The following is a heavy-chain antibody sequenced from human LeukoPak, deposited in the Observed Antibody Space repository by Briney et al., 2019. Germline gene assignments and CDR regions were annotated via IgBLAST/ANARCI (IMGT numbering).Heavy chain of an antibody. CDR3: AREQYYYDSSGYYNGFDY. CDR2: ISYDGSNK. D-gene: IGHD3-22*01. J-gene: IGHJ4*02. V-gene: IGHV3-30-3*01. CDR1: GFTFSSYA. Sequence: GGSLRLSCAASGFTFSSYAMHWVRQAPGKGLVWVAIISYDGSNKYYADSVKGRFTISRDNSKNTLYLQMNSLRAEDTAVYYCAREQYYYDSSGYYNGFDYWGQGTLVTVSS.